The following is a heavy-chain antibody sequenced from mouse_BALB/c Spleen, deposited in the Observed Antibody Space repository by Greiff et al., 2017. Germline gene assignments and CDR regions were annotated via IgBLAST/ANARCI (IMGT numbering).Heavy chain of an antibody. J-gene: IGHJ4*01. V-gene: IGHV3-2*02. CDR2: ISYSGST. D-gene: IGHD1-1*02. CDR1: GYSITSDYA. CDR3: ARYGGYAMDY. Sequence: EVHLVESGPGLVKPSQSLSLTCTVTGYSITSDYAWNWIRQFPGNKLEWMGYISYSGSTSYNPSLKSRISITRDTSKNQFFLQLNSVTTEDTATYYCARYGGYAMDYWGQGTSVTVSS.